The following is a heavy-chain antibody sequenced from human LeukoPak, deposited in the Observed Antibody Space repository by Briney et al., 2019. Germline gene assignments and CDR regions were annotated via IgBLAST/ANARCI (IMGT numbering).Heavy chain of an antibody. Sequence: SETLSLTCAVSGGSITSYYWSWIRQPPGKRLEWIGYVYYSGSTNYNPSLKSRLSISVDTSKNQFSLKLNSVTAADTAVYYCARGQDYFDSEYYFDYWGQGTLVTVSS. CDR3: ARGQDYFDSEYYFDY. CDR2: VYYSGST. CDR1: GGSITSYY. J-gene: IGHJ4*02. V-gene: IGHV4-59*01. D-gene: IGHD3-22*01.